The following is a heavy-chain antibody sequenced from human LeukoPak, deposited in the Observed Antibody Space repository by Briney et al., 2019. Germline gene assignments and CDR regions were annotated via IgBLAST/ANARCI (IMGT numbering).Heavy chain of an antibody. CDR1: GYSIRNGYF. CDR3: ARARGIAARGQIDY. J-gene: IGHJ4*02. V-gene: IGHV4-38-2*02. Sequence: PSETLSLTCTVSGYSIRNGYFWGWVRQSPGKGLEWIGNIHQSGSTSYNPSLQSRVTISVDTSKNQFSLKLSSVTAADTAVYYCARARGIAARGQIDYWGQGTLVTVSS. CDR2: IHQSGST. D-gene: IGHD6-6*01.